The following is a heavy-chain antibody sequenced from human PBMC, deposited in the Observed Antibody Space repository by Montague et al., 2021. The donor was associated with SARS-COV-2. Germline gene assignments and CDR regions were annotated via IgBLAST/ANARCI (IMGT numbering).Heavy chain of an antibody. CDR2: IYYTGGT. CDR1: GGSISGSY. CDR3: AKYGKSVVVANAWGYYDY. Sequence: SETLSLTCIVSGGSISGSYWSWIRQPPGKGLEWIGYIYYTGGTSYNHSLKSRVTISVETSRNHFSLNLNSVTAADTAVYYCAKYGKSVVVANAWGYYDYWGQGMLVTVSS. D-gene: IGHD2-15*01. J-gene: IGHJ4*02. V-gene: IGHV4-59*01.